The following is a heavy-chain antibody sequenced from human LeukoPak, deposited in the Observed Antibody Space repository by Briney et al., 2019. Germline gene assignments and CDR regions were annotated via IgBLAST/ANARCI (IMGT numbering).Heavy chain of an antibody. V-gene: IGHV1-69*10. Sequence: SVKVSCEASGGGFSSYLFTWVRQARGQGLEWMGGITPLLGKTSNAERFQGRVTITADEATRTVYMELSSLRSEDTAVYYCARTEALSGTALAHWGQGTLVTVSS. CDR3: ARTEALSGTALAH. CDR1: GGGFSSYL. J-gene: IGHJ4*02. CDR2: ITPLLGKT. D-gene: IGHD1-7*01.